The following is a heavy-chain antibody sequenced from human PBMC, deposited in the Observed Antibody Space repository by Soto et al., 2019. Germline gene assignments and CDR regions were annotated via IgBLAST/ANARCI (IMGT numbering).Heavy chain of an antibody. CDR1: GFTFSSYA. CDR2: ISGSGGST. J-gene: IGHJ4*02. V-gene: IGHV3-23*01. Sequence: GGSLRLSCAASGFTFSSYAMSWVRQAPGKGLEWVSAISGSGGSTYYADSVKGRFTISRDNSKNTLYLQMNSLRAEDTAVYYCAKVHRGSIAVGYYHFDYWGQGTLVTV. CDR3: AKVHRGSIAVGYYHFDY. D-gene: IGHD6-19*01.